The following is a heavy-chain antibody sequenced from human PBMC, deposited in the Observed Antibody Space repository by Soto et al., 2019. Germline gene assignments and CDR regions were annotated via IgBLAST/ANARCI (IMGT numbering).Heavy chain of an antibody. CDR1: GYTFTSYD. Sequence: HVQLVQSGAEVKKPGASVKVSCKASGYTFTSYDINWVRQATGQGLEWMGWMNPNSGNTGYAQKFQVRVTMTRNTSISTAYMELSSLRSEDTAVYYCARERSAAGTGWFDPWGQGTLVTVSS. J-gene: IGHJ5*02. CDR2: MNPNSGNT. V-gene: IGHV1-8*01. CDR3: ARERSAAGTGWFDP. D-gene: IGHD6-13*01.